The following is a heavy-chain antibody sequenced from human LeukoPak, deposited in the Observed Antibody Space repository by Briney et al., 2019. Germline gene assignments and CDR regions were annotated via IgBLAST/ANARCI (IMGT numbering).Heavy chain of an antibody. CDR2: LYYSGST. Sequence: TSETLSLSCTASGGSISRSSYYWGWIRQPPGKGLEWIGVLYYSGSTYYNPSLKSRVSISADTSKNQFSLNLSSVTAADTAVYFCTVGDEVTGRDNWGQGTLATVSS. J-gene: IGHJ4*02. D-gene: IGHD6-19*01. CDR1: GGSISRSSYY. CDR3: TVGDEVTGRDN. V-gene: IGHV4-39*01.